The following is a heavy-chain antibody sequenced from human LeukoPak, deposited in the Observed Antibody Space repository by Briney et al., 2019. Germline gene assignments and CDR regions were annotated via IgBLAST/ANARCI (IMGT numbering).Heavy chain of an antibody. CDR3: ARSGARYSYGENYYYYGMDV. CDR1: GYTFTSYY. V-gene: IGHV1-69*13. Sequence: ASVKVSCKASGYTFTSYYMHWVRQAPGQGLEWMGGIIPIFGTANYAQKFQGRVTITADESTSTAYMELSSLRSEDTAVYYCARSGARYSYGENYYYYGMDVWGQGTTVTVSS. J-gene: IGHJ6*02. CDR2: IIPIFGTA. D-gene: IGHD5-18*01.